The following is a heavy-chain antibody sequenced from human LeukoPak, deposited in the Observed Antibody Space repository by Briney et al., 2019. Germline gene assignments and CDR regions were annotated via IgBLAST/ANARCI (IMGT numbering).Heavy chain of an antibody. V-gene: IGHV1-18*01. J-gene: IGHJ5*02. CDR2: ISAYNGNT. D-gene: IGHD3-3*01. Sequence: ASVKVSCKASGYTFTSYGISWVRQAPGQGLEWMGWISAYNGNTNYAQKLQGRVTMTTDTSTSTAYMELRSLRSDDTAVYYCARSSYYDFWSGYYNNWFDPWGQGTLVTVSS. CDR1: GYTFTSYG. CDR3: ARSSYYDFWSGYYNNWFDP.